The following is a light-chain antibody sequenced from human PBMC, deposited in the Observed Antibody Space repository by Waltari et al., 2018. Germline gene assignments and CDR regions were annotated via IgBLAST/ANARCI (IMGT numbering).Light chain of an antibody. CDR3: MQALQTPPT. CDR1: QSLLHSNGYNY. J-gene: IGKJ1*01. V-gene: IGKV2-28*01. CDR2: LGS. Sequence: DIVMTQSPLSLPVTPGEPASISCRSSQSLLHSNGYNYLDWYLQKPGHAPQLLIYLGSNRASGVPDRFRGSGSGTDFTLKISRVEAEDVGVYYCMQALQTPPTFGQGTKVEIK.